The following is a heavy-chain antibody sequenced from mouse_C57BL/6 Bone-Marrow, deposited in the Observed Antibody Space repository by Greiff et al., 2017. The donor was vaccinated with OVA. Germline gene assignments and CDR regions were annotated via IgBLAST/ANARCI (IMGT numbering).Heavy chain of an antibody. CDR1: GYTFTSYW. V-gene: IGHV1-55*01. CDR3: ARDGYCLGWFAY. Sequence: VQLQQPGAELVKPGASVKMSCKASGYTFTSYWITWVKQRPGQGLEWIGDIYPGSGSTNYNEKFKSKATLTVDTSSSTAYMQLSSLTSEDSAVYYCARDGYCLGWFAYWGQGTLVTVSA. CDR2: IYPGSGST. D-gene: IGHD2-3*01. J-gene: IGHJ3*01.